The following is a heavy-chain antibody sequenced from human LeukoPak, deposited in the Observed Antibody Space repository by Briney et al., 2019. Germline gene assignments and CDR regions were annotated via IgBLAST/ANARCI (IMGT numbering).Heavy chain of an antibody. J-gene: IGHJ4*02. D-gene: IGHD5-12*01. CDR1: GYTFTGYY. Sequence: ASVKVSCKASGYTFTGYYMHWVRQAPGQGLEWMGWINPNSGGTNYAQKFQGRVTMTRDTSISTAYMELSRLRSVDTAVYYCARGKKEMATITGYWGQGTLVTVSS. CDR2: INPNSGGT. CDR3: ARGKKEMATITGY. V-gene: IGHV1-2*02.